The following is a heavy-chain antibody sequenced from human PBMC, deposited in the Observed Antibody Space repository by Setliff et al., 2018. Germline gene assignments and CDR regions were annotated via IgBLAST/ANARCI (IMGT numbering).Heavy chain of an antibody. CDR3: ARGRYSYGLNWFDP. J-gene: IGHJ5*02. CDR2: IYHTGST. CDR1: GYSINSGYY. V-gene: IGHV4-38-2*01. Sequence: LSLTCDVSGYSINSGYYWGWIRQPPGEGLEWIGTIYHTGSTYYNPSLKIRVTISIYKSKNQLSLDLTSVTAADTAVYYCARGRYSYGLNWFDPWGQGTLVTVSS. D-gene: IGHD5-18*01.